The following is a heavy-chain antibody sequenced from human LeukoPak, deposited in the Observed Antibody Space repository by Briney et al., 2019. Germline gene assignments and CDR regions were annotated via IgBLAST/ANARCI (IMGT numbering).Heavy chain of an antibody. D-gene: IGHD6-13*01. V-gene: IGHV1-2*02. CDR3: ARRLKQQLVNAFDI. CDR1: GYTFTGYY. Sequence: GASVKVSCKASGYTFTGYYMHWVRQAPGQGLEWMGWINPNSGGTNYAQKFQGRVTMTRDTSISTAYMELRRLRSGDTAVYSCARRLKQQLVNAFDIWGQGTMVTASS. CDR2: INPNSGGT. J-gene: IGHJ3*02.